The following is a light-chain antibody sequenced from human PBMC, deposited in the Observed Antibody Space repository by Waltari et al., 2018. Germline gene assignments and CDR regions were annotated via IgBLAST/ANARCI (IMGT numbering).Light chain of an antibody. CDR1: SSDVGTYNL. Sequence: QSALTQPASLSGSPGQSITISCTVTSSDVGTYNLVSWYQQHPDKAPKLMIYEVSQRPSGISNRFSGSKSGNTASLTISGLQAEDEADYYCCSYVGSSTWVVGGGTKLTVL. CDR3: CSYVGSSTWV. CDR2: EVS. J-gene: IGLJ3*02. V-gene: IGLV2-23*02.